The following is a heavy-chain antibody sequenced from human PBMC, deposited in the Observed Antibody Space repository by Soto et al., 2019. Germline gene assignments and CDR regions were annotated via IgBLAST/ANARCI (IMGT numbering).Heavy chain of an antibody. CDR2: INPNSGGT. J-gene: IGHJ3*02. CDR1: GYTFTGYY. Sequence: ASVKVSCKASGYTFTGYYMHWVRQAPGQGLEWMGWINPNSGGTNYAQKFQGWVTMTRDTSISTAYMELSRLGSDDTAVYYCARVGYSSSWYVAFDIWGQGTMVTVSS. CDR3: ARVGYSSSWYVAFDI. V-gene: IGHV1-2*04. D-gene: IGHD6-13*01.